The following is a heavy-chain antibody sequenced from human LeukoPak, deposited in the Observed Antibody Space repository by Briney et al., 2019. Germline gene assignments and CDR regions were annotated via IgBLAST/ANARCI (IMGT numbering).Heavy chain of an antibody. CDR2: ISWNSGSI. CDR1: GFTFDDYA. CDR3: AKDMFYGDYYGMDV. D-gene: IGHD4-17*01. J-gene: IGHJ6*02. Sequence: HAGRSLRLSCAASGFTFDDYAMHWVRQAPGKGLEWVSGISWNSGSIGYADSVKGRFTISRDNAKNSLYLQMNSLRAEDTALYYCAKDMFYGDYYGMDVWGQGTTVIVSS. V-gene: IGHV3-9*01.